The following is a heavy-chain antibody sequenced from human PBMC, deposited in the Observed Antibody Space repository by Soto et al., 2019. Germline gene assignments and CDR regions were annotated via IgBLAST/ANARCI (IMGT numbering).Heavy chain of an antibody. Sequence: PSETLSLTCTVSGGSISSSSYYWGWIRQPPGKGLEWIGSIYYSGSTYYNPSLKSRVTISVDTSKNQFSLKLSSVTAADTAVYYCARTGYPTLFDYWGQGTLVTVSS. CDR1: GGSISSSSYY. CDR2: IYYSGST. V-gene: IGHV4-39*01. D-gene: IGHD3-9*01. J-gene: IGHJ4*02. CDR3: ARTGYPTLFDY.